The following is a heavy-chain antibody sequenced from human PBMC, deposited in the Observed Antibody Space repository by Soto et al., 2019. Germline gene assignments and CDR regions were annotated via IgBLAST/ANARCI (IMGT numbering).Heavy chain of an antibody. D-gene: IGHD6-13*01. CDR1: GYTFTGYY. CDR3: ARGFGGIAAAGTSPTGDWFDP. CDR2: INPNSGGT. V-gene: IGHV1-2*04. Sequence: GASVKVSRKASGYTFTGYYMHWVRQAPGQGLEWMGWINPNSGGTNYAQKFQGWVTMTRDTSISTAYMELSRLRSDDTAVYYCARGFGGIAAAGTSPTGDWFDPWGQGTLVTVSS. J-gene: IGHJ5*02.